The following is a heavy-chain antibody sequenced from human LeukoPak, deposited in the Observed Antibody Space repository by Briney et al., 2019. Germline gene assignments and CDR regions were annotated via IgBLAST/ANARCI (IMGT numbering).Heavy chain of an antibody. CDR2: IYYSGST. V-gene: IGHV4-59*01. Sequence: SETLSLTCTVSGGSISSYYWSWIRQPPGKGLEWIGYIYYSGSTNYNPSLKSRVTISVDTSKNQFSLKLSSVTAADTAVYYCARFTKDSSSSSGYYFDYWGQGTLVTVSS. CDR3: ARFTKDSSSSSGYYFDY. D-gene: IGHD6-13*01. J-gene: IGHJ4*02. CDR1: GGSISSYY.